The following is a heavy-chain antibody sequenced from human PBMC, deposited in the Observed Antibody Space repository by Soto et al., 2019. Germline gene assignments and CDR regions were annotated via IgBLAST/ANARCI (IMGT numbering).Heavy chain of an antibody. V-gene: IGHV1-18*04. D-gene: IGHD6-6*01. J-gene: IGHJ4*02. Sequence: QVQLVQSGGEVKKPGASVGVSCRTSGYMFTTYGMSWVRQAPGQGLEWMAWISAYNGNKKYAQKFQGRVTMTTDTSTSTVSMELRNLTSDDTGTYFCARTGGGMAARPLEYWGQGTLVTVSS. CDR2: ISAYNGNK. CDR3: ARTGGGMAARPLEY. CDR1: GYMFTTYG.